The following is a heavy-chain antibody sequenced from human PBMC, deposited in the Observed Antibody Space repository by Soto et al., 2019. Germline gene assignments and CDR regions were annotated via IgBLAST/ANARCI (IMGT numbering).Heavy chain of an antibody. D-gene: IGHD4-17*01. V-gene: IGHV3-64D*06. CDR2: ISSNGDST. CDR3: VHPRSTVQIPPT. CDR1: GFTFSMFS. J-gene: IGHJ5*02. Sequence: LRLSWSASGFTFSMFSMHWVRQAPGKGLEYVSGISSNGDSTYYANSVKGRFTISRDNSKNTLYLQMSSLRAVDTAVYYCVHPRSTVQIPPTWGQGTLVTVSS.